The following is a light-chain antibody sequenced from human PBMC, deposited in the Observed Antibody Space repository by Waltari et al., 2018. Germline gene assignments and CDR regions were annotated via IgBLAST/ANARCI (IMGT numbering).Light chain of an antibody. V-gene: IGKV1-39*01. CDR2: VTS. CDR1: QTLNNY. CDR3: QQTYKSPWT. Sequence: DIQMTQSPSSLSASVGDRVSITCRASQTLNNYVNRYQQKPGRAPKLLRYVTSTLPTGGPFRFSGSRSGTQFTLTISSLQPEDLATYYCQQTYKSPWTFGQGTKVEIK. J-gene: IGKJ1*01.